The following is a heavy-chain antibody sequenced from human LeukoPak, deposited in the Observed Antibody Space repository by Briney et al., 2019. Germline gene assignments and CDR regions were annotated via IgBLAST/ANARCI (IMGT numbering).Heavy chain of an antibody. J-gene: IGHJ4*02. D-gene: IGHD3-3*01. CDR2: IYYSGST. V-gene: IGHV4-39*01. CDR3: ARQDYDFWSGHSYYFGY. Sequence: SETLSLTCTVSGGSISSSSYYWGWIRQPPGKGLEWIGSIYYSGSTYYNPSLKSRVTISVDTSKNQFSLKLSSVTAADTAVYYCARQDYDFWSGHSYYFGYWGQGTLVTVSS. CDR1: GGSISSSSYY.